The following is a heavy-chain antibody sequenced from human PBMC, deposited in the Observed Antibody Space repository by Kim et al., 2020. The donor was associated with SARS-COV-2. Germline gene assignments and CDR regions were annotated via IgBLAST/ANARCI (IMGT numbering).Heavy chain of an antibody. J-gene: IGHJ4*02. CDR3: AKDRARGVFIFDY. V-gene: IGHV3-43*01. D-gene: IGHD3-10*01. Sequence: YADSVKGRFTISRDNSKNSLYLQMNSLRTEDTALYYCAKDRARGVFIFDYWGQGTLVTVSS.